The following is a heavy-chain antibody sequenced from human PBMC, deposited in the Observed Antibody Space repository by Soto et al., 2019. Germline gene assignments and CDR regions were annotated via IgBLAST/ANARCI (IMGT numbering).Heavy chain of an antibody. CDR2: IIPIFGTA. CDR3: ARDPGASRNLRFDGMDV. Sequence: SVKGSCKASRGTFGSYAISWGRQAPVQGLEWMGGIIPIFGTANYAQKFQGRVTITADESTSTAYMELSRLRSEDTAVYYCARDPGASRNLRFDGMDVWGQGTTVTVSS. D-gene: IGHD1-26*01. CDR1: RGTFGSYA. V-gene: IGHV1-69*01. J-gene: IGHJ6*02.